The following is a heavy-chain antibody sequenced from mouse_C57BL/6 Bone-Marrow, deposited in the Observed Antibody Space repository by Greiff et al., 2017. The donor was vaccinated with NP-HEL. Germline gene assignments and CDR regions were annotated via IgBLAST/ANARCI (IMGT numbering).Heavy chain of an antibody. CDR1: GFTFTDYY. CDR2: IRNKANGYTT. V-gene: IGHV7-3*01. D-gene: IGHD1-1*02. J-gene: IGHJ1*03. Sequence: EVKLVESGGGLVQPGGSLSLSCAASGFTFTDYYMSWVRQPPGKALEWLGFIRNKANGYTTEYSASVKGRFTISRDNSQSILYLQMNALRAEDSATYYCARYNGPYWYLDVWGTGTTVTVSS. CDR3: ARYNGPYWYLDV.